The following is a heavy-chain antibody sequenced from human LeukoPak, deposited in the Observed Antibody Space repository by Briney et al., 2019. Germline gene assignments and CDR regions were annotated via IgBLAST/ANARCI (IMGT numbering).Heavy chain of an antibody. Sequence: GGSLRLSCAASGFTFSSYGMHWVRQAPGKGLEWVAVIWYDGSNKYYADSVKGRFTISRDNSKNTLYLQMNSLRAEDTAVYYCARDLGRQTISHSYEDGLGQGKTVTVSS. V-gene: IGHV3-33*08. J-gene: IGHJ6*02. CDR1: GFTFSSYG. CDR2: IWYDGSNK. D-gene: IGHD3-22*01. CDR3: ARDLGRQTISHSYEDG.